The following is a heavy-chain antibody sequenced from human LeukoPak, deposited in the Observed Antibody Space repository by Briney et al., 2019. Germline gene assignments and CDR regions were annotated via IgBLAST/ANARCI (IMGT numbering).Heavy chain of an antibody. CDR3: ARAYDGSSSEGMDV. V-gene: IGHV1-8*02. CDR1: GYTFTSYD. D-gene: IGHD6-6*01. CDR2: MNPNSGNT. Sequence: ASVKVSCKASGYTFTSYDINWVRQATGQGLEWMGWMNPNSGNTGYAQKFQGRVTMTRDTSTSTVYMELSSLRSEDTAVYYCARAYDGSSSEGMDVWGQGTTVTVSS. J-gene: IGHJ6*02.